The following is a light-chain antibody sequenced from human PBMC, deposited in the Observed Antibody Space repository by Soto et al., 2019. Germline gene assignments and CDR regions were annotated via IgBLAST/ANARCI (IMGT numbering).Light chain of an antibody. V-gene: IGKV3D-20*01. CDR1: QSVTNNY. Sequence: EIVLTQSPATLSLSPGDRATLSCGASQSVTNNYLAWYQQKPGLAPRLLIYDASYRANGIPDRFSGSGSGTDFTLTISRLEPEDFAVYHCQQYGRSPWTFGQGTKVDIK. J-gene: IGKJ1*01. CDR2: DAS. CDR3: QQYGRSPWT.